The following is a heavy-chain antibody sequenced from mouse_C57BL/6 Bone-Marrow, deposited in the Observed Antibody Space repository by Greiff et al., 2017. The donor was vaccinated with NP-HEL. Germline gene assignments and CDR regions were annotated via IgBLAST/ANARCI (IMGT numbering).Heavy chain of an antibody. D-gene: IGHD6-1*01. CDR3: ARWGPLDY. Sequence: QVQLQQPGAELVKPGASVKLSCKASGYTFTSYWMHWVKQRPGQGLEWIGMIHPNSGSTNYNEKFKSKATLTVDKSSSTAYMQRSSLTSEDSAIYYCARWGPLDYWGQGTTLTVSS. V-gene: IGHV1-64*01. J-gene: IGHJ2*01. CDR1: GYTFTSYW. CDR2: IHPNSGST.